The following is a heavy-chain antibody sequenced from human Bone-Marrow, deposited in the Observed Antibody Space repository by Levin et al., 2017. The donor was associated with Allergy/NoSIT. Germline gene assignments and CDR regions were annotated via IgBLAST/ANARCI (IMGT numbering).Heavy chain of an antibody. D-gene: IGHD4-17*01. CDR2: IDWDGDT. CDR3: ARTVEETTVTTAFDT. J-gene: IGHJ5*02. CDR1: GFSLKTSGMC. Sequence: QTLSLTCTFSGFSLKTSGMCVTWIRQPPGKALEWLALIDWDGDTYYNTSLKTRLTISKDTSKNQVLLTMTNVGPVDTATYYCARTVEETTVTTAFDTWGQGMLVTVSS. V-gene: IGHV2-70*01.